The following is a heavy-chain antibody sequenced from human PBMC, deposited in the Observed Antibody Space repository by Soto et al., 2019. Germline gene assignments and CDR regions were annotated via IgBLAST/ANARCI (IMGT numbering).Heavy chain of an antibody. CDR2: MNPNSGNT. CDR1: GYTFTSYD. Sequence: ASVKVSCKASGYTFTSYDINWVRQATGQGLEWMGWMNPNSGNTGYAQKFQGRVTMTRNTSISTAYMELSSLRSEDTAVYYCARASPLTIFGVVTLYYYYGMDVWGQGTTVTV. J-gene: IGHJ6*02. CDR3: ARASPLTIFGVVTLYYYYGMDV. V-gene: IGHV1-8*01. D-gene: IGHD3-3*01.